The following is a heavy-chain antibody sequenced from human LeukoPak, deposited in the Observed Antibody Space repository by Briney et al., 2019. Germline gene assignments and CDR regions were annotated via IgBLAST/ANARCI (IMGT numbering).Heavy chain of an antibody. D-gene: IGHD1-26*01. J-gene: IGHJ4*02. CDR1: GGSTSGYY. CDR2: IYCISLS. CDR3: AAATSYSGIDF. V-gene: IGHV4-59*05. Sequence: SETLSLTCTVSGGSTSGYYWSWIRQRQGKGMEWVGSIYCISLSYYNPSLKPLLTISVYTSNSHFSLKLIPVAAAYTAVYYCAAATSYSGIDFWGRGTLVTVSS.